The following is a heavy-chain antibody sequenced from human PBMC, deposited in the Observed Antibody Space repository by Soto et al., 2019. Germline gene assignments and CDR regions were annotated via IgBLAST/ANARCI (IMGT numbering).Heavy chain of an antibody. Sequence: GSLRLSCAASVFTFSSYDMSWVRQAPGKGLEWVSAISGSGGSTYYADSVKGRFTISRDNSKNTLYLQMNSLRAEDTAVYYCAKAYDYGGIMNAFDIWGQGTMVTVSS. CDR3: AKAYDYGGIMNAFDI. J-gene: IGHJ3*02. CDR1: VFTFSSYD. CDR2: ISGSGGST. D-gene: IGHD4-17*01. V-gene: IGHV3-23*01.